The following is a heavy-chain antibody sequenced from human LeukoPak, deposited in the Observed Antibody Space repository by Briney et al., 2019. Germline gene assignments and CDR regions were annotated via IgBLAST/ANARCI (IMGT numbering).Heavy chain of an antibody. J-gene: IGHJ3*02. D-gene: IGHD3-10*01. CDR3: ARRFGFGEPSDAFDI. CDR1: GFTFSSYE. Sequence: GGSLRLSCAASGFTFSSYEMNWVRQAPGKGLEWVSYISSSGSTIYYADSVKGRFTISRDNAKNSLYLQMNSLRAEDTAVYYCARRFGFGEPSDAFDIWGQGTMVTVSS. CDR2: ISSSGSTI. V-gene: IGHV3-48*03.